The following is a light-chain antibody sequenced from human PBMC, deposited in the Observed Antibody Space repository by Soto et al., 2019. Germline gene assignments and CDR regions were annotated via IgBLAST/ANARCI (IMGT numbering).Light chain of an antibody. Sequence: EMVVTQSPATLSWSPGERATLSCRASQSIGTYLAGYQQKPGQAPRLLIYDASTRAAGIPARFSGTASGTAFTLTIRRLEPEAFEVYYCQKYSSSRTFGQGTKVDI. CDR3: QKYSSSRT. V-gene: IGKV3-11*01. J-gene: IGKJ1*01. CDR1: QSIGTY. CDR2: DAS.